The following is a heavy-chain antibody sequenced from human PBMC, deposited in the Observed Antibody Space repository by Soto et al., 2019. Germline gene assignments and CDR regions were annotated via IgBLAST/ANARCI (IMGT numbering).Heavy chain of an antibody. CDR1: GFTFSSYA. D-gene: IGHD1-1*01. CDR3: ARDNNWADY. CDR2: ISGSGGST. Sequence: SVGSLRLSCAASGFTFSSYAMSWVRQAPGKGLEWVSAISGSGGSTYYADSVKGRLTISRDTSASTAVMELSGLRYEDTAVYYCARDNNWADYWGQGTLVTVSS. J-gene: IGHJ4*02. V-gene: IGHV3-23*01.